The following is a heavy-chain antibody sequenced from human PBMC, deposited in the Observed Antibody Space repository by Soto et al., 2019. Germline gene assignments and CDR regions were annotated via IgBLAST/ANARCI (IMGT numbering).Heavy chain of an antibody. CDR3: AKDQPVYCSGGSCYFDFDY. CDR2: ISYDGSNK. J-gene: IGHJ4*02. D-gene: IGHD2-15*01. Sequence: QVQLVESGGGVVQPGRSLRLSCAASGFTFSSYGMHWVRQAPGKGLEWVAVISYDGSNKYYADSVKGRFTISRDNSKNTLYLQMNSLRADDTAVYYCAKDQPVYCSGGSCYFDFDYWGQGTLVTVSS. V-gene: IGHV3-30*18. CDR1: GFTFSSYG.